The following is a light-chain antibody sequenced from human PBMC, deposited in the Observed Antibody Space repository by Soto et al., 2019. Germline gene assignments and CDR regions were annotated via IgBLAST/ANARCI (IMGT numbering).Light chain of an antibody. CDR1: QSISRN. CDR2: AAS. V-gene: IGKV1-39*01. CDR3: QQSYRSRT. J-gene: IGKJ1*01. Sequence: DIQMTQSPSSLSASVGDRVTITCRASQSISRNLNWYQRKPGKAPNLLIYAASTLKSGVPSRVSGSGSGTDFTLTISCLQPEDFSTYYCQQSYRSRTFGHGTKVEIK.